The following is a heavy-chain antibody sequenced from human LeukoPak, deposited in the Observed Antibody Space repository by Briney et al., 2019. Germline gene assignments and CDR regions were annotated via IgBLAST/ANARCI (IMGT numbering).Heavy chain of an antibody. D-gene: IGHD3-9*01. J-gene: IGHJ4*02. CDR2: IYPGDSDT. Sequence: GESLKISCKGSGYSFTSYWIGWVRQMPGKGLEWMGIIYPGDSDTRYSPSFQGRVTISADKSISTAYLQWSSLKASDTAMYYCPRTYYDILTGYSVPYWGQGTLVTVSS. V-gene: IGHV5-51*01. CDR1: GYSFTSYW. CDR3: PRTYYDILTGYSVPY.